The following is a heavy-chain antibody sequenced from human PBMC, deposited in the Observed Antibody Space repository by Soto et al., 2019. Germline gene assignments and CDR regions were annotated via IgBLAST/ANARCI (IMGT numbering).Heavy chain of an antibody. CDR3: GTGRSEVVPGAMDT. J-gene: IGHJ5*01. CDR2: IYPSGST. Sequence: SETLSLTCTVSGGSFSSYYCNWVRKSAGKGLEWIGRIYPSGSTTYNPSLKSRLTMSVDTSKNQFSLRLTSMTAADTAVYYCGTGRSEVVPGAMDTWGHGTLVTVSS. D-gene: IGHD2-2*01. CDR1: GGSFSSYY. V-gene: IGHV4-4*07.